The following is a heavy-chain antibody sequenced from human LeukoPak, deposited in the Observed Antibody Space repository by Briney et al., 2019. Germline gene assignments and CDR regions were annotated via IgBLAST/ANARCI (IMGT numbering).Heavy chain of an antibody. Sequence: SETLFLSCTVSGVSISSHFWSWIRQPPGKGLEWIAYIYYSGSTDYSGSTDYNPSLKSRVTISVDTSKKQFSLKLSSVTAGDTAVYYCARQTMTTADAFDIWGQGTMVTVSS. CDR3: ARQTMTTADAFDI. CDR2: IYYSGSTDYSGST. D-gene: IGHD4-17*01. J-gene: IGHJ3*02. V-gene: IGHV4-59*08. CDR1: GVSISSHF.